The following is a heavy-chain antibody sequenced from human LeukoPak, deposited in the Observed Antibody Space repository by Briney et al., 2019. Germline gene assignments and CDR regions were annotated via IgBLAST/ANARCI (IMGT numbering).Heavy chain of an antibody. CDR2: IWYDGSNK. J-gene: IGHJ4*02. CDR3: ARGGIAARRDFGY. CDR1: GFTFSSYG. D-gene: IGHD6-6*01. Sequence: PGGSLKLSCAASGFTFSSYGMHWVRQAPGKGLEWVAVIWYDGSNKYYADSVKGRFTISRDNAKNSLYLQMNSLRAEDTAVYYCARGGIAARRDFGYWGQGTLVTVSS. V-gene: IGHV3-33*01.